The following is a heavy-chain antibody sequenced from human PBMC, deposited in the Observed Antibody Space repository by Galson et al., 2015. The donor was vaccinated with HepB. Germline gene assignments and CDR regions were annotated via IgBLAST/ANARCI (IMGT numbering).Heavy chain of an antibody. Sequence: SLRLSCAASGFTFSSYAMSWVRQAPGKGLEWVSAISGSGGSTYYADSVKGRFTISRDNSKNTLYLQMNSLRAEDTAVYYCALPPGGYYDSSGKNAFDIWGQGTMVTVSS. CDR1: GFTFSSYA. J-gene: IGHJ3*02. CDR2: ISGSGGST. V-gene: IGHV3-23*01. D-gene: IGHD3-22*01. CDR3: ALPPGGYYDSSGKNAFDI.